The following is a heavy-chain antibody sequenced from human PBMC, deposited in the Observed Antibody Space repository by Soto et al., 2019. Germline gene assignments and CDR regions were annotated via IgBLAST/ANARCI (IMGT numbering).Heavy chain of an antibody. V-gene: IGHV1-18*01. D-gene: IGHD3-10*01. CDR3: GRGGSLHLFES. CDR1: GYTFTTYG. J-gene: IGHJ5*01. Sequence: ASVKVSCKASGYTFTTYGVSWVRQAPGQGLEWMGWISAYNGNTNYAQKLQGRLTMTTDTSTSTVYMELRNLSAADTAGYFWGRGGSLHLFESLGQRTLVTGPS. CDR2: ISAYNGNT.